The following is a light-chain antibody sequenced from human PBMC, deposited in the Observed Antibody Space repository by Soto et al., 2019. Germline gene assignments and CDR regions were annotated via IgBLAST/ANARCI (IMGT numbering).Light chain of an antibody. CDR3: QPGYSTPWT. V-gene: IGKV1-39*01. J-gene: IGKJ1*01. CDR2: AAS. Sequence: DIQMTQSPSSLSASVGDRVTITCRASQSISFYLNWYQQKPGKAPRLLIYAASNLQSGVPSRFSASESGTDFTLTLSSLQPEDFATYYCQPGYSTPWTFGQGTKVEIK. CDR1: QSISFY.